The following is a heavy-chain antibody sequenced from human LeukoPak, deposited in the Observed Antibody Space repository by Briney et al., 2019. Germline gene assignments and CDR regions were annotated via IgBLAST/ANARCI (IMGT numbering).Heavy chain of an antibody. CDR1: GGSISSYY. V-gene: IGHV4-59*08. CDR2: IYYSGST. CDR3: ARRYSNSQHFYYYSGMDV. D-gene: IGHD4-11*01. J-gene: IGHJ6*02. Sequence: PSETLSLTCTAAGGSISSYYWSWIRQPPGKGLEWIGYIYYSGSTNYNPSLKRPVTISVDTSKTQSSLKLSSVTAADTAVYYCARRYSNSQHFYYYSGMDVWGQGTTVTVSS.